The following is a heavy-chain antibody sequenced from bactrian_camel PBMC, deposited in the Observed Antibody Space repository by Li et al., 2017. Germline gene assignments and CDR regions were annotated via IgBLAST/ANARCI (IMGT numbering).Heavy chain of an antibody. CDR3: AAVRYGGGWYPLCRARSADFGY. V-gene: IGHV3-2*01. CDR2: MYRENSK. Sequence: LVESGGGLVRPGGSLRLSCETSGFTFSTAYMSWVRQAPGKGLEWVASMYRENSKYYTRAVKGRFTISKDNAKNTLYLQMNSLKPEDTAMYYCAAVRYGGGWYPLCRARSADFGYWGQGTQVTVS. CDR1: GFTFSTAY. J-gene: IGHJ6*01. D-gene: IGHD6*01.